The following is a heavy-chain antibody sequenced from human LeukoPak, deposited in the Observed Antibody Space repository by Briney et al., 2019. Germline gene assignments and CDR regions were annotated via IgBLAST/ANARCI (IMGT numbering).Heavy chain of an antibody. CDR3: AKDEIGYCDTECHGGAFDM. CDR2: TRHDGNNR. CDR1: GFSLMSYG. Sequence: GGSLRLSYGASGFSLMSYGMHWLRQAPGKGLEWVAFTRHDGNNRYYADSVKGRFTVSRDNSDNTVYLQMNRLSAEDTAVYHCAKDEIGYCDTECHGGAFDMWGLGTMVIVSS. D-gene: IGHD2-15*01. J-gene: IGHJ3*02. V-gene: IGHV3-30*02.